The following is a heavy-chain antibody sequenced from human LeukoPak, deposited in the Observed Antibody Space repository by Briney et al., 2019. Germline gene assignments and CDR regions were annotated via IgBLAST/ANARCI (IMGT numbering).Heavy chain of an antibody. CDR3: AKDRVLLWFGESLGYSSPSYAFDI. V-gene: IGHV3-23*01. Sequence: GGSLRLSCAASRFTFSSYAMSWVRQAPGKGLEWVSAISGSGGSTYYADSVKGRFTISRDNSKNTLYLQMNSLRAEDTAVYYCAKDRVLLWFGESLGYSSPSYAFDIWGQGTMVTVSS. D-gene: IGHD3-10*01. J-gene: IGHJ3*02. CDR2: ISGSGGST. CDR1: RFTFSSYA.